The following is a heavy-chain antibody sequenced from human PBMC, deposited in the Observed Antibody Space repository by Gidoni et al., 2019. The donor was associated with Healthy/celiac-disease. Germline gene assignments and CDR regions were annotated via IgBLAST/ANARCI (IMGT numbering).Heavy chain of an antibody. CDR3: ARVSTPTGYSSSWYGDWFDP. V-gene: IGHV3-33*01. J-gene: IGHJ5*02. CDR2: IWYDGSNK. CDR1: GCTFSSQG. D-gene: IGHD6-13*01. Sequence: QVQLVESGGGVVQPGRSPRLSCAASGCTFSSQGMHGVRQAPGKGLEWVAVIWYDGSNKYYADSVKGRFTISRDNSKNTLYLQMNSLRAEDTAVYYCARVSTPTGYSSSWYGDWFDPWGQGTLVTVSS.